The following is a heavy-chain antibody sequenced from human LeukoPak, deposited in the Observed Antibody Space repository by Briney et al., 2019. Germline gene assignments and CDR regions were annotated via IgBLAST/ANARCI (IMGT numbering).Heavy chain of an antibody. CDR3: AKAKSLWFGELY. CDR1: GISISTYA. D-gene: IGHD3-10*01. V-gene: IGHV3-23*01. CDR2: ISGSGSST. J-gene: IGHJ4*02. Sequence: GGSLRLSCAASGISISTYAMSWVRQAPGKGLEWVSAISGSGSSTYYADSVKGRFTISRDNSKSTLYLQMNSLRAEDTAVYYCAKAKSLWFGELYWGQGTLVTVSS.